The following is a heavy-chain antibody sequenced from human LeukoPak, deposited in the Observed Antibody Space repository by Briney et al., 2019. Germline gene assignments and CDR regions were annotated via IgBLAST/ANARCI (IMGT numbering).Heavy chain of an antibody. J-gene: IGHJ5*02. CDR2: INHSGST. Sequence: SETLSLTCAVYGGSFSGYYWSWIRQPPGKGLEWIGEINHSGSTNYNPSLKSRVTISVDTSKNQFSLKLSSVTAADTAVYYCARHGVRYYDSSGYSPWGQGTPVTVSS. V-gene: IGHV4-34*01. CDR3: ARHGVRYYDSSGYSP. CDR1: GGSFSGYY. D-gene: IGHD3-22*01.